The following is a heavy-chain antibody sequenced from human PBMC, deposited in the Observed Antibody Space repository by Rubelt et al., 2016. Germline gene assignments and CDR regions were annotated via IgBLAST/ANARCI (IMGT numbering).Heavy chain of an antibody. Sequence: QKFQGRVTITADESTSTAYMELSSLRSEDTAVYYCATIYTNNLQCWYYFDYWGQGTLVTVSS. D-gene: IGHD3-16*01. V-gene: IGHV1-69*01. J-gene: IGHJ4*02. CDR3: ATIYTNNLQCWYYFDY.